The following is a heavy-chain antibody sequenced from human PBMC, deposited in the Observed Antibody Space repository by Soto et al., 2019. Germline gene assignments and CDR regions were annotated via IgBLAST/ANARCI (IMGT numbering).Heavy chain of an antibody. J-gene: IGHJ4*02. CDR1: GDSVSSNSGA. CDR2: TYYRSKWYN. D-gene: IGHD3-9*01. CDR3: ASELNTNCWYDIDY. V-gene: IGHV6-1*01. Sequence: SQTLSLTCAISGDSVSSNSGAWNWIRQSPSRGLEWLGRTYYRSKWYNDYAVSVKSRITINSDTSKNQFSLQLNSVTPEDTAVYYCASELNTNCWYDIDYWAQGTLVTVSS.